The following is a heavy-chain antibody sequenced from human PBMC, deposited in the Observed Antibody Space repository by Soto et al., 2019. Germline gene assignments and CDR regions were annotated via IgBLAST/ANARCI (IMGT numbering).Heavy chain of an antibody. Sequence: SETLSLTSSVSGGSIRSYYGSWVRQHPGKGLEWIGYIYYSGSTYYNPSLKSRVTMSVDTSKNQFSLKLTSVTAADTAVYYCAGQAGYQQDYWGQGTLVTVSS. CDR2: IYYSGST. V-gene: IGHV4-59*06. CDR1: GGSIRSYY. CDR3: AGQAGYQQDY. D-gene: IGHD3-16*02. J-gene: IGHJ4*02.